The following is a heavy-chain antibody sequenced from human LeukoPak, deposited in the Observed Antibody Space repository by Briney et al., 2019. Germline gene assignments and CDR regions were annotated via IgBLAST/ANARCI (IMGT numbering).Heavy chain of an antibody. CDR2: INSDGSST. Sequence: GGSLRLSCAASGFTFSSYWMHWVRQAPGKGLVWVSRINSDGSSTSYADSVKGRFTISRDNAKNTLYLQMNRLRAEDTAVYYCARVRYSSGWSFDYWGQGTLVTVSS. CDR3: ARVRYSSGWSFDY. CDR1: GFTFSSYW. J-gene: IGHJ4*02. V-gene: IGHV3-74*01. D-gene: IGHD6-19*01.